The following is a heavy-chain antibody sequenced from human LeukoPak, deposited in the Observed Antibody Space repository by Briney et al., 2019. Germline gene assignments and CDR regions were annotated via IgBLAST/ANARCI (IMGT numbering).Heavy chain of an antibody. V-gene: IGHV4-39*07. CDR1: GGSISSSSYY. D-gene: IGHD5-12*01. CDR3: ARVVGSGYDYGYYYYYGMDV. Sequence: SETLSLTCTVSGGSISSSSYYWGWIRQPPGKGLEWIGSIYYSGSTYYNPSLKSRVTISVDTSKNQFSLKLSSVTAADTAVYYCARVVGSGYDYGYYYYYGMDVWGQGTTVTVSS. J-gene: IGHJ6*02. CDR2: IYYSGST.